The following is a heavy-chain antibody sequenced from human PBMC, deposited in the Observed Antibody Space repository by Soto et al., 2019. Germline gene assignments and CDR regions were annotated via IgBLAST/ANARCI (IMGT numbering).Heavy chain of an antibody. J-gene: IGHJ6*03. CDR1: VGTFSSYT. CDR2: IIPILGIA. Sequence: SVKVSCKASVGTFSSYTISWVRQAPGQGLEWMGRIIPILGIANYAQKFQGRVTITADKSTSTAYMELSSLRSEDTAVYYCARGFTRYCSSTSCSYYYYMDVWGKGTTVTVSS. V-gene: IGHV1-69*02. D-gene: IGHD2-2*01. CDR3: ARGFTRYCSSTSCSYYYYMDV.